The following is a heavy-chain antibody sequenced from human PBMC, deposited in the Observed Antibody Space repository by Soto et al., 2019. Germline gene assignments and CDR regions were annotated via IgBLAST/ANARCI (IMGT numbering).Heavy chain of an antibody. V-gene: IGHV1-69*13. CDR1: GGTFSSYA. Sequence: SVKVSCKASGGTFSSYAISWVRQAPGQGLEWMGGIIPIFGTANYAQKFQGRVTITADESTSTAYMELSSLRSEDTAVYYCASDYCSGGSCDWFDPWGQGTLVTVSS. J-gene: IGHJ5*02. CDR2: IIPIFGTA. CDR3: ASDYCSGGSCDWFDP. D-gene: IGHD2-15*01.